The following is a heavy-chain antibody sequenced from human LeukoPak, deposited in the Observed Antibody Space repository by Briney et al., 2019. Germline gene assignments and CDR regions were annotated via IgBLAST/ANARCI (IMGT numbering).Heavy chain of an antibody. CDR1: GFTFSSYA. Sequence: GSLRLSCAASGFTFSSYAMSWVRQAPGKRLEWIGEIYHSGSTNYNPSLKSRVTISVDTSKNQFSLKLSSVTAADTAVYYCARGIVVVVDAFDIWGQGTMVTVSS. CDR2: IYHSGST. CDR3: ARGIVVVVDAFDI. V-gene: IGHV4-34*01. J-gene: IGHJ3*02. D-gene: IGHD3-22*01.